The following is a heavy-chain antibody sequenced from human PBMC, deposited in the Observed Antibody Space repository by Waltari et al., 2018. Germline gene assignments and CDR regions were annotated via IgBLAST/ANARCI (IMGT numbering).Heavy chain of an antibody. CDR1: VYSISSGYY. Sequence: QVQLQESGPGLVKPSETLSLTCNVYVYSISSGYYWAWFRQPPGKGLEWIGNVHHSGTTYSNPSLKSRVFMSVDTSHNQFSLSLSSVTAADTALFFCARQPVRGNSYGYHFDYWGQGILVTVSS. J-gene: IGHJ4*02. CDR2: VHHSGTT. V-gene: IGHV4-38-2*02. CDR3: ARQPVRGNSYGYHFDY. D-gene: IGHD5-18*01.